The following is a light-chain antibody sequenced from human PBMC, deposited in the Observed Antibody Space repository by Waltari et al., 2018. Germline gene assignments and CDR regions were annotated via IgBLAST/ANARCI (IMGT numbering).Light chain of an antibody. CDR2: DVT. Sequence: QSALTQPRSVSESPGQSVTISCTRTSSDVGGYNYISWYQHHPGKAPKLIIYDVTKRPSGVPDRFSASKSGNTASLTISGLRAEDEADYYCSSYAGTYTGVFGGGTKLTVL. V-gene: IGLV2-11*01. CDR3: SSYAGTYTGV. CDR1: SSDVGGYNY. J-gene: IGLJ3*02.